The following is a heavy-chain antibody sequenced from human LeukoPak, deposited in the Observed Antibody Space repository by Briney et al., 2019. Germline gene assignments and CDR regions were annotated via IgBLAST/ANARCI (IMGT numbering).Heavy chain of an antibody. CDR2: ISTHGSII. J-gene: IGHJ4*02. CDR3: ARVGLNDYGSGTYADY. D-gene: IGHD3-10*01. V-gene: IGHV3-11*04. Sequence: GGSLRLSCGASGFTFNDYYMTWIRQAPGKGLEWVLYISTHGSIIYYADSVKGRFTISRDNAKNSLYLQMNTLRAEDTAVYYCARVGLNDYGSGTYADYWGQGTLVTVSS. CDR1: GFTFNDYY.